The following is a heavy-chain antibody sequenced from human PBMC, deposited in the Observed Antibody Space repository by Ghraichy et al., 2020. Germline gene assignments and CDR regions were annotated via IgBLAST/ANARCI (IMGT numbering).Heavy chain of an antibody. CDR1: GFTFSSYW. CDR3: ARDIVVVPAAIWPYYYYYYGMDV. Sequence: GGSLRLSCAASGFTFSSYWMSWVRQAPGKGLEWVANIKQDGSEKYYVDSVKGRFTISRDNAKNSLYLQMNSLRAEDTAVYYCARDIVVVPAAIWPYYYYYYGMDVWGQGTTVTVSS. D-gene: IGHD2-2*02. V-gene: IGHV3-7*01. J-gene: IGHJ6*02. CDR2: IKQDGSEK.